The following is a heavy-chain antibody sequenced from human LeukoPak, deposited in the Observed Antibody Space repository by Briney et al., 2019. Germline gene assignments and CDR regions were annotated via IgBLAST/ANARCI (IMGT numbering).Heavy chain of an antibody. CDR2: INPKSGGT. CDR3: ARDFVRDGDY. CDR1: GYNFTDYY. D-gene: IGHD2-21*01. Sequence: ASVTVSCKASGYNFTDYYIHWVRQAPGQGLEWTGWINPKSGGTNYAQKFRGRVTMTRDTSISTAYMELSGLRSDDTAVYYCARDFVRDGDYWGQGTLVTVSS. J-gene: IGHJ4*02. V-gene: IGHV1-2*02.